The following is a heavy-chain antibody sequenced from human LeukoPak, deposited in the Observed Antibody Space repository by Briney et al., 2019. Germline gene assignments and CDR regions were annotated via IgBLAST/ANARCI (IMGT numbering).Heavy chain of an antibody. V-gene: IGHV4-34*01. J-gene: IGHJ4*02. CDR3: ARRSKQWLVGGYFDY. CDR2: INHSGST. CDR1: GGSFSGHY. Sequence: SETLSLTCAVYGGSFSGHYWSWIRQPPGKGLEWIGEINHSGSTNYNPSLKSRVTISVDTSKNQFSLKLSSVTAADTAVYYCARRSKQWLVGGYFDYWGQGTLVTVSS. D-gene: IGHD6-19*01.